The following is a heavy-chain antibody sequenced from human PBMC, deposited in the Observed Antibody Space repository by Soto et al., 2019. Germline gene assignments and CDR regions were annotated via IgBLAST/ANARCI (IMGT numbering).Heavy chain of an antibody. CDR3: ARDCTYCGGDTGREAFDI. V-gene: IGHV1-3*01. CDR2: RNAGNGNT. J-gene: IGHJ3*02. D-gene: IGHD2-21*01. CDR1: GYTFNIYA. Sequence: QVRLEQSGADVKTPGASVKVSCQASGYTFNIYAIHWVRQAPGQRPEWMGWRNAGNGNTEYSPKFHGRVTMNRDRYARAAYMELSGLTSEDTAVYYCARDCTYCGGDTGREAFDIWGQGTMVTVS.